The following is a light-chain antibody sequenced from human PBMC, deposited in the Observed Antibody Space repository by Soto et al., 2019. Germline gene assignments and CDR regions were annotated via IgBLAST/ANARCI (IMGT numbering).Light chain of an antibody. J-gene: IGKJ1*01. CDR2: GSS. Sequence: EIVLTQSPGTLSLSPGERATLSCRASQSLNSFYLARYQQKPGQAPRLLIYGSSNSATGIPDRFSGSGSGTDFTLTISRLDPEDFAVYYCQQYDISPRTFGQGTKVEVK. CDR1: QSLNSFY. V-gene: IGKV3-20*01. CDR3: QQYDISPRT.